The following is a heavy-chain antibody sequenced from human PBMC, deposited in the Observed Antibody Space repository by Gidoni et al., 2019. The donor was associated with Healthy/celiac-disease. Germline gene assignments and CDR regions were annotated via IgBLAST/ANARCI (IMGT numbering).Heavy chain of an antibody. Sequence: QVQLVQSGAEVKKPGASVKVSCKASGYTFTSYFMHWVRQAPGQGLEWMGIINPSGGSTSYAQRFQGRVTMTRDTSTSTVYMELSSLRSDDTAVYYCARGVFEDDFWSGYYSYFDRGLGGSWFDSWGQGTLVTVSS. J-gene: IGHJ5*01. CDR3: ARGVFEDDFWSGYYSYFDRGLGGSWFDS. V-gene: IGHV1-46*01. CDR2: INPSGGST. D-gene: IGHD3-3*01. CDR1: GYTFTSYF.